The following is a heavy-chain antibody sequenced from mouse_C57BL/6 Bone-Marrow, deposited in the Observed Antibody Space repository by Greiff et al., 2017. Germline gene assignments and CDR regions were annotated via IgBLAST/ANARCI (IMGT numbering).Heavy chain of an antibody. CDR3: ARGGDYYGSGHSWFAY. CDR2: IYPRSGNT. CDR1: GYTFTSYG. J-gene: IGHJ3*01. Sequence: QVQLQQSGAELARPGASVKLSCKASGYTFTSYGISWVKQRTGQGLEWIGEIYPRSGNTYYNEKFKGKATLTADKSSSTAYMELRSMTSEDSAVYVCARGGDYYGSGHSWFAYWGKGTMVTVSA. V-gene: IGHV1-81*01. D-gene: IGHD1-1*01.